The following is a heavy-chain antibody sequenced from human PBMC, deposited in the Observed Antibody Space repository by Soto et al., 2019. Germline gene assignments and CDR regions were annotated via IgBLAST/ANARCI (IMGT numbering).Heavy chain of an antibody. Sequence: PGGSLRLSCAASGFICSSYDMSWVRQAPGKGLEWVSTILVGGSTHYEDSVTGRFTIPRDTSKNTVFLQMNSLTAGDTAVYYCAKATAPSGGAFDICGQGTMVTVSS. CDR1: GFICSSYD. J-gene: IGHJ3*02. V-gene: IGHV3-23*01. CDR3: AKATAPSGGAFDI. CDR2: ILVGGST. D-gene: IGHD1-1*01.